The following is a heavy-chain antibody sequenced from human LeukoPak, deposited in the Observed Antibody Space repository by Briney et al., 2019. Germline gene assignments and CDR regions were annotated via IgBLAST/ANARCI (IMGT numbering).Heavy chain of an antibody. Sequence: GASVKVSCKVSGYTLTELSMHCVRQAPGRGLEWMRGFDPEDGETIYAQKFQGRVTMTEDTSTDTAYMELSSMRSEDTAVYYCATVPRGIVGATRPFDYWGQGTLVTVSS. CDR2: FDPEDGET. V-gene: IGHV1-24*01. CDR1: GYTLTELS. D-gene: IGHD1-26*01. J-gene: IGHJ4*02. CDR3: ATVPRGIVGATRPFDY.